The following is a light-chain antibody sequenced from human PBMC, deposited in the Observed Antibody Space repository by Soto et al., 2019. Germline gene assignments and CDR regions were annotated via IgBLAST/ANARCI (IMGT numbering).Light chain of an antibody. J-gene: IGKJ1*01. V-gene: IGKV3-20*01. Sequence: EIVLTQSPGTLSLSPGERATLSCRASQSVSSSYLAWYQQKPGQAPRLRIYGASSRATGIPDRLSGSGSGKDFTLTISRLEPEDFAVYYCQQDGSSPRTFGQGTKVEIK. CDR3: QQDGSSPRT. CDR2: GAS. CDR1: QSVSSSY.